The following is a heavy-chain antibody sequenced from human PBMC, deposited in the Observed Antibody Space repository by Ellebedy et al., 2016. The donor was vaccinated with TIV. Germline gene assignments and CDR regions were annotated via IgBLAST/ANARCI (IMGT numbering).Heavy chain of an antibody. CDR3: ARDLEGYSSSWFDAFDI. J-gene: IGHJ3*02. D-gene: IGHD6-13*01. Sequence: AASVKVSCKASGGTFSSYAISWVRQAPGQGLEWMGGIIPIFGTANYAQKFQGRVTITADESTSTAYMELSSLRSEDTAVYYCARDLEGYSSSWFDAFDIWGQGTMVTVSS. CDR1: GGTFSSYA. CDR2: IIPIFGTA. V-gene: IGHV1-69*13.